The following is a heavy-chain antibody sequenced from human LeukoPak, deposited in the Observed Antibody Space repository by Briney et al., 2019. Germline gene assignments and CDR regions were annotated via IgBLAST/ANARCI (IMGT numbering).Heavy chain of an antibody. CDR3: ARLTGTTGFDY. Sequence: PGGSLRLSCAASGFPFSSYWMSWVRQAPGKGLEWVANIKQDGSDKYYVDSVKGRFTISRGNAKKSLYLQLNSLRADDTAVYYCARLTGTTGFDYWGQGTLVTVSS. V-gene: IGHV3-7*01. J-gene: IGHJ4*02. CDR1: GFPFSSYW. D-gene: IGHD1-1*01. CDR2: IKQDGSDK.